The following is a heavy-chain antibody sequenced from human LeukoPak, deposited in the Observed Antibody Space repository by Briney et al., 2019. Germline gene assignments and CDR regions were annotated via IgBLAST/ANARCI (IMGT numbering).Heavy chain of an antibody. V-gene: IGHV4-59*01. D-gene: IGHD3-22*01. Sequence: PSETLSLTCTVSGGSISSYYWSWIRQPPGKGLEWIGYIYYSGSTNYNPSLESRVTISVDTSKNQFSLKLSSVTAADTAVYYCARDPYYYDSSGYSSSHAFDIWGQGTMVTVSS. J-gene: IGHJ3*02. CDR1: GGSISSYY. CDR2: IYYSGST. CDR3: ARDPYYYDSSGYSSSHAFDI.